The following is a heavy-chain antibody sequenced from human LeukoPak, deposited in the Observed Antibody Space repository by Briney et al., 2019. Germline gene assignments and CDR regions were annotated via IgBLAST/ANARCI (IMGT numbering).Heavy chain of an antibody. D-gene: IGHD4-17*01. J-gene: IGHJ3*02. V-gene: IGHV3-48*03. Sequence: GGSLRLSCAASGFTFSSYEMNWVREAPGKGLEWVSYISSSGSTIYYADSVKGRFTISRDSAKNSLYLQMNSLRAEDTAVYYCARGGGDYEDPFDIWGQGTMVTVSS. CDR2: ISSSGSTI. CDR1: GFTFSSYE. CDR3: ARGGGDYEDPFDI.